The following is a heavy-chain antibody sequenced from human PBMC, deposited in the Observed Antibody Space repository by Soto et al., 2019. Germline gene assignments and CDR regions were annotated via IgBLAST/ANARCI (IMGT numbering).Heavy chain of an antibody. D-gene: IGHD1-7*01. J-gene: IGHJ4*02. CDR1: GFTCNSGA. V-gene: IGHV3-23*01. CDR2: ISGGGSST. CDR3: AKYIAAGTGPTQGDY. Sequence: VGSLRLSCAASGFTCNSGAISWVRQAPGKGLELISVISGGGSSTCYTDYVNARFTTSRDNTKNTLYLQMNRMRAEDTDVYFGAKYIAAGTGPTQGDYWGQGTLVTVSS.